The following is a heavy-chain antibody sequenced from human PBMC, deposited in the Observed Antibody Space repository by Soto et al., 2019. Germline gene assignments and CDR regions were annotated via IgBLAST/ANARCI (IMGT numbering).Heavy chain of an antibody. CDR2: IYYSGST. D-gene: IGHD4-17*01. J-gene: IGHJ4*02. CDR3: ARVNYGDLPNKYYFDY. V-gene: IGHV4-59*01. CDR1: GGSISSYY. Sequence: SETLSLTCTVSGGSISSYYWSWIRQPPGKGLEWIGYIYYSGSTNYNPSLKSRVTISVDTSKNQFSLKLSSVTAADTAVYYCARVNYGDLPNKYYFDYWGQGTLVTVSS.